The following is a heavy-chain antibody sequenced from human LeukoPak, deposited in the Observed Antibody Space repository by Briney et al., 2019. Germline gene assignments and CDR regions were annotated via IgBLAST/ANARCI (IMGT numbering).Heavy chain of an antibody. D-gene: IGHD2-15*01. V-gene: IGHV3-15*01. J-gene: IGHJ4*02. Sequence: GGSLRLSCAASGFIFIDAWMNWVRQAPGKGLEWVGRIRSNADGGTTDYAAPVKGRFTISGDDSKTTLYLQMNSLKTEDTAFYYCATGGGTFGGQGALVTVSS. CDR3: ATGGGTF. CDR2: IRSNADGGTT. CDR1: GFIFIDAW.